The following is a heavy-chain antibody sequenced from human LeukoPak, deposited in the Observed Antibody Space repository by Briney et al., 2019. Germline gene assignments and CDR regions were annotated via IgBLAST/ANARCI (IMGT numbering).Heavy chain of an antibody. Sequence: SETLSLTCTVSGGSISSYYWSWIRQPPGKGLEWIGYIYYSGSTNYNPFLKSRVTISVDTSKNQFSLKLSSVTAADTAVYYCARVKAVAGTFWFDPWGQGTLVTVSS. V-gene: IGHV4-59*01. CDR2: IYYSGST. J-gene: IGHJ5*02. D-gene: IGHD6-19*01. CDR1: GGSISSYY. CDR3: ARVKAVAGTFWFDP.